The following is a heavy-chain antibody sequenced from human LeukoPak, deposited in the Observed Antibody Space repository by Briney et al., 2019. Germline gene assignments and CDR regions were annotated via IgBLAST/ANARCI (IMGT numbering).Heavy chain of an antibody. Sequence: PGGSLRLSCAASGFTFSSYAMSWVRQAPGKGLEWVSAISGSGGSTYYADSVKGRFTISRDNSKNTLYLQMNSLRAEDTAVYYCARVGEYSSVYYYYYMDVWGKGTTVTVSS. D-gene: IGHD6-6*01. CDR3: ARVGEYSSVYYYYYMDV. CDR2: ISGSGGST. CDR1: GFTFSSYA. J-gene: IGHJ6*03. V-gene: IGHV3-23*01.